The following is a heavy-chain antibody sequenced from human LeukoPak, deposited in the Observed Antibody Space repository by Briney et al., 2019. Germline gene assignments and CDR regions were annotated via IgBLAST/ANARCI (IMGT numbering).Heavy chain of an antibody. CDR3: ARHPTGGRYGSSTSCFVFPEYYFDY. D-gene: IGHD2-2*01. CDR1: GGSISSYY. CDR2: IYTSGST. J-gene: IGHJ4*02. V-gene: IGHV4-4*09. Sequence: PSETLSLTCTVSGGSISSYYWSWIRQPPGKGLEWIGYIYTSGSTNYNPSLKSRVTISVDTSKNQFSLKLSPVTAADTAVYYCARHPTGGRYGSSTSCFVFPEYYFDYRGQRTLVTVSS.